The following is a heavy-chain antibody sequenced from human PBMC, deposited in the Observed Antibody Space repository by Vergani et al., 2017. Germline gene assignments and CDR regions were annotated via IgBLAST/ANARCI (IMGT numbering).Heavy chain of an antibody. D-gene: IGHD2-2*01. V-gene: IGHV1-69*12. CDR1: GGTFSSYA. CDR3: AIEKDIVVVPAAMGSAFDI. Sequence: QVQLVQSGAEVKKPGSSVKVSCKASGGTFSSYAISWVRQAPGQGLEWMGGIIPIFGTATYAQKFQGRVTITADESTSTAYMELSSLRSEDTAVYYCAIEKDIVVVPAAMGSAFDIWGQGSMVTVSS. CDR2: IIPIFGTA. J-gene: IGHJ3*02.